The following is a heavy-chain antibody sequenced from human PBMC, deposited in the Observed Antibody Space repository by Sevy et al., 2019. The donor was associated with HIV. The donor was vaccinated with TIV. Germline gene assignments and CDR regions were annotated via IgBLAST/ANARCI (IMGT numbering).Heavy chain of an antibody. J-gene: IGHJ4*01. V-gene: IGHV3-30*04. D-gene: IGHD2-8*01. CDR2: ISFDGRNE. CDR1: GFTFGNHA. CDR3: ARDHCTDGVCFRSGYFDY. Sequence: GGSLRLSCAASGFTFGNHAIHWVRQAPGKGLEWVAIISFDGRNEHYAGSVKGRFTISRDNSNKTVYLQMTNLRSEDAAVYYCARDHCTDGVCFRSGYFDYWGQGTLVTVSS.